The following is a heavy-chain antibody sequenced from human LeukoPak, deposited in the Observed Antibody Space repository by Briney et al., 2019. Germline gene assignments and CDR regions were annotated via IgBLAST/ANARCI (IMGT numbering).Heavy chain of an antibody. CDR2: IYYTGST. Sequence: SETLSLTCAVYGGSFSGYYWSWIRQPPGKGLEWIGYIYYTGSTNYNPSLKSRVTISVDTSKNQFSLKLSYVTAADTAVYYCARYISSGLDYWGQGTLVTVSS. CDR1: GGSFSGYY. D-gene: IGHD6-6*01. J-gene: IGHJ4*02. V-gene: IGHV4-59*08. CDR3: ARYISSGLDY.